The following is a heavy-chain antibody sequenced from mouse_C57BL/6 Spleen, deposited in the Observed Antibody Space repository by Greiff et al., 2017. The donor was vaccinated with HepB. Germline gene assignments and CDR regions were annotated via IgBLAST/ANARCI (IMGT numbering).Heavy chain of an antibody. CDR2: ISSGGSYT. Sequence: EVHLVESGGDLVKPGGSLKLSCAASGFTFSSYGMSWVRQTPDKRLEWVATISSGGSYTYYPDSVKGRFTISRDNAKNTLDLQMSSLKSEDTAMYYCARGGSGYAYWGQGTTLTVSS. J-gene: IGHJ2*01. D-gene: IGHD3-2*02. CDR1: GFTFSSYG. V-gene: IGHV5-6*01. CDR3: ARGGSGYAY.